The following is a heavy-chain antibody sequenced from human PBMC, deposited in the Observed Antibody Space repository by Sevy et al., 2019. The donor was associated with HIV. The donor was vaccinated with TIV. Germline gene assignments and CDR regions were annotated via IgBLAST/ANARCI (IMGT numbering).Heavy chain of an antibody. CDR1: GGSISSGGYY. D-gene: IGHD3-22*01. CDR2: IYYSGST. V-gene: IGHV4-31*03. J-gene: IGHJ4*02. Sequence: SETLSLTCTVSGGSISSGGYYWSWIRQHPGKGLEWIGYIYYSGSTYYNPSLKSRVTISVDTSKNQFSLKLSSVTAAGTAVYYCAGGRHYYGSSGYYALTRGAYYFDYWGQGTLVTVSS. CDR3: AGGRHYYGSSGYYALTRGAYYFDY.